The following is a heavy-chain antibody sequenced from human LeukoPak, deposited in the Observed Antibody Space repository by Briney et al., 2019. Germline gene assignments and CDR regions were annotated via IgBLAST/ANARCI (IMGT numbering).Heavy chain of an antibody. D-gene: IGHD3-22*01. V-gene: IGHV4-34*09. CDR1: GGSFSGYY. CDR3: ASVSYDTSLQH. Sequence: PSETLSLTCAVYGGSFSGYYWSWIRQPPGKGLEWIGEINHSGSTNYNPSLKGRVTISVDTSKNQFSLRLSSVTAADTAIYYCASVSYDTSLQHWGQGTLVTVSS. J-gene: IGHJ1*01. CDR2: INHSGST.